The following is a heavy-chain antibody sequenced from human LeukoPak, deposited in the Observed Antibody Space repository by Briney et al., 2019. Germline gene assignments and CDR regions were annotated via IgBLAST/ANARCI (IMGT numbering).Heavy chain of an antibody. Sequence: GGSLRLSCAASGFTFSSYTMNWVRQAPGKGLEWVSSISGTSTYIYYADSVKGRFTISRDNAKNSLYLQMNSLRAEDTAVYYCAKGWRAVAGAFDYWGQGTLVTVSS. CDR3: AKGWRAVAGAFDY. CDR1: GFTFSSYT. J-gene: IGHJ4*02. CDR2: ISGTSTYI. D-gene: IGHD6-19*01. V-gene: IGHV3-21*04.